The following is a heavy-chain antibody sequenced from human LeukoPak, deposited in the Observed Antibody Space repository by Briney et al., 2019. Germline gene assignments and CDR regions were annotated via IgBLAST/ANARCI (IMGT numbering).Heavy chain of an antibody. CDR1: GFTFRSYS. D-gene: IGHD5-12*01. CDR3: ARGPSGYHNT. Sequence: PGGSLRLSCAASGFTFRSYSMNWVRQAPGKGQEWDSYNSSSSSTIYNADSVKGRFTISRDNAKNSLYPQMNSLRAEDTAVYYCARGPSGYHNTGGQGTLVTVSS. V-gene: IGHV3-48*01. CDR2: NSSSSSTI. J-gene: IGHJ4*02.